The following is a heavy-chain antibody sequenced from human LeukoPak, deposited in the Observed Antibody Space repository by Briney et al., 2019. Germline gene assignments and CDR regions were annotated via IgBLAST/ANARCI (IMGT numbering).Heavy chain of an antibody. V-gene: IGHV3-23*01. Sequence: GGSLRLSCATSQFDFKKFGLSWVRQAPGKGLEWVASINGVGTQYANSVQGRFAISRDNSKNTLYLQMNSLRADDTAVYYCAKDPNGDYIGTFDIWDQGTMVTVSS. CDR3: AKDPNGDYIGTFDI. CDR1: QFDFKKFG. D-gene: IGHD4-17*01. J-gene: IGHJ3*02. CDR2: INGVGT.